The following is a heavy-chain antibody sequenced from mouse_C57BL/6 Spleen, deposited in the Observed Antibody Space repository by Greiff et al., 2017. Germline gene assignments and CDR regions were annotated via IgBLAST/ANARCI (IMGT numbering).Heavy chain of an antibody. D-gene: IGHD2-2*01. CDR2: INYDGSST. J-gene: IGHJ4*01. Sequence: EVMLVESEGGLVQPGSSMKLSCTASGFTFSDYYMAWVRQVPEKGLEWVANINYDGSSTYYLDSLKSRFIISRDNAKNILYLQMSSLKSEDTATYYCARAATMVTHYYAMDYWGQGTSVTVSS. V-gene: IGHV5-16*01. CDR1: GFTFSDYY. CDR3: ARAATMVTHYYAMDY.